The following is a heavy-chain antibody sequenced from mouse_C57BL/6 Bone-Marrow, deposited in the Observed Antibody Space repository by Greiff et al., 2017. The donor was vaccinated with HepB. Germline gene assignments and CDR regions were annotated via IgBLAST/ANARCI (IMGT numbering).Heavy chain of an antibody. V-gene: IGHV5-9-1*02. CDR3: TREGYGSSFFDY. D-gene: IGHD1-1*01. CDR2: ISSGGDYI. J-gene: IGHJ2*01. CDR1: GFTFSSYA. Sequence: EVHLVESGEGLVKPGGSLKLSCAASGFTFSSYAMSWVRQTPEKRLEWVAYISSGGDYIYYADTVKGRFTISRDNARNTLYLQMSSLKSEDTAMYYCTREGYGSSFFDYWGQGTTLTVSS.